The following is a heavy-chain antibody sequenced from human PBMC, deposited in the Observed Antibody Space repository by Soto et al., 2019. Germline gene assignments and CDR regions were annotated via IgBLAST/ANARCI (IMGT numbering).Heavy chain of an antibody. D-gene: IGHD3-10*01. Sequence: QVQLVESGGGVVQPGRSLRLSCAVSGFTFRSYGMHWVRQAPGKGLEWVAVISHDGSSQYYADSVKGRFTISRDTSKKTLYLQMNSLTPDDTAVYYCERDRGLWCGESHPFFWGQGTLVTVSS. V-gene: IGHV3-30*03. CDR2: ISHDGSSQ. J-gene: IGHJ4*02. CDR3: ERDRGLWCGESHPFF. CDR1: GFTFRSYG.